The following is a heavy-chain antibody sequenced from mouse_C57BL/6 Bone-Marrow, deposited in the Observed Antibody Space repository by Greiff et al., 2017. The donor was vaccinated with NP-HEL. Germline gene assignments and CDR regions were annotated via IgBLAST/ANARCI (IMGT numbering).Heavy chain of an antibody. CDR1: GFSFNTYA. CDR2: IRSKSNNYAT. V-gene: IGHV10-1*01. CDR3: VRHMITTGDWYFDV. D-gene: IGHD2-4*01. J-gene: IGHJ1*03. Sequence: EVQLVESGGGLVQPKGSLKLSCAASGFSFNTYAMNWVRQAPGKGLEWVARIRSKSNNYATYYADSVKDRFTISRDDSESMLYLQMNNLKTEDTAMYYCVRHMITTGDWYFDVWGTGTTVTVSS.